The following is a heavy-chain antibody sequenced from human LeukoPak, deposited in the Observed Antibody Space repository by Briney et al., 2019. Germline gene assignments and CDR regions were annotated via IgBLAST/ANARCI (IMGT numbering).Heavy chain of an antibody. CDR2: IYQSVST. CDR3: ARNKSTVTTSRHDAFDI. CDR1: GYPISSDYY. J-gene: IGHJ3*02. D-gene: IGHD4-17*01. Sequence: SETLSLTCAVSGYPISSDYYWGWIRQPSGKGLEWIGSIYQSVSTYYNPSLKSRVTISVDTSKNQFSLKLSSVTAADTAVYYCARNKSTVTTSRHDAFDIWGQGTMVTVSS. V-gene: IGHV4-38-2*01.